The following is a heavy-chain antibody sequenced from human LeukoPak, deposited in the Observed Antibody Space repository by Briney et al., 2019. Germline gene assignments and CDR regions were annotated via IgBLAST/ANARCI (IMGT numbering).Heavy chain of an antibody. CDR3: ARDRCSGGSCYPPSPYNWFDP. Sequence: GGSLRLSCAASGFTFSSYSMNWVRQALGKGLEWVSSISSSSSYIYYADSVKGRFTISRDSAKNSLYLQMNSLRAEDTAVYYCARDRCSGGSCYPPSPYNWFDPWGQGTLVTVSS. CDR2: ISSSSSYI. J-gene: IGHJ5*02. D-gene: IGHD2-15*01. CDR1: GFTFSSYS. V-gene: IGHV3-21*01.